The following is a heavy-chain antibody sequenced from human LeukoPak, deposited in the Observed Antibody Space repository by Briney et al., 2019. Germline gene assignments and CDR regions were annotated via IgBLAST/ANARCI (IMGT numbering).Heavy chain of an antibody. J-gene: IGHJ1*01. CDR2: ISGSGVTT. D-gene: IGHD1-26*01. CDR1: GFTFSSYA. V-gene: IGHV3-23*01. Sequence: PGGSLRLSCVASGFTFSSYAMSWVRQAPGKGLEWVSAISGSGVTTHYAGSVKGRFSISRDNSKNTLYLQMNSLRAEDTALYYCAKKVVVGATSPYSDFQDWGQGTLVTGSS. CDR3: AKKVVVGATSPYSDFQD.